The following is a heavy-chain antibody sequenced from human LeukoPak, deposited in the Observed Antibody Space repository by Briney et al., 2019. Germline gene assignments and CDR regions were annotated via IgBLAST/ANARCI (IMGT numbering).Heavy chain of an antibody. Sequence: LRLSCAASGFTVSSNYMSWVRQPPGKGLEWIGYIYYSGSTYYNPSLKSRVTISVDTSKNQFSLKLSSVTAADTAVYYCARGKPYGDYSYWGQGTLVTVSS. J-gene: IGHJ4*02. CDR3: ARGKPYGDYSY. V-gene: IGHV4-30-4*08. CDR1: GFTVSSNY. CDR2: IYYSGST. D-gene: IGHD4-17*01.